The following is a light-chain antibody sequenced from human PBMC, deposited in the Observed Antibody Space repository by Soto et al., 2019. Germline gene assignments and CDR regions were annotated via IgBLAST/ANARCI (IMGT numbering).Light chain of an antibody. CDR1: SSDVGSHNL. CDR2: EVS. CDR3: CSYGGSRPV. Sequence: QSVLTQPASVSGSPGQSITISCTGTSSDVGSHNLVSWYQQHPGQAPKLMIYEVSKRPLGVSARFSASKSGNTASLTISGLQAEDEADYYRCSYGGSRPVFGGGTQLTVL. J-gene: IGLJ7*01. V-gene: IGLV2-23*02.